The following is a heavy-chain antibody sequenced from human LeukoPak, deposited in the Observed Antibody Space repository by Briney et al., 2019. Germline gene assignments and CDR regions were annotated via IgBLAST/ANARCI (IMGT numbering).Heavy chain of an antibody. Sequence: GGSLRLPCAASGFTFSDYYMSWIRQAPGKGLEWVSNISSSGSTIYYADSVKGRFTISRDNAKNSLYLQMNSLRAEDTVVYYCARDLKFGYSYGYLDYWGQGTLVTVSS. CDR3: ARDLKFGYSYGYLDY. J-gene: IGHJ4*02. D-gene: IGHD5-18*01. V-gene: IGHV3-11*01. CDR1: GFTFSDYY. CDR2: ISSSGSTI.